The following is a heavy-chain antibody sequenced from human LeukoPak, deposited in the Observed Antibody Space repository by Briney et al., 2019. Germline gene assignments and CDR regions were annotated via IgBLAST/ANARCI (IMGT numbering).Heavy chain of an antibody. V-gene: IGHV3-66*01. CDR2: IYSGGST. J-gene: IGHJ5*02. CDR3: VRAEEEGDWFDP. CDR1: GFTFSSYA. Sequence: PGGSLRLSCAASGFTFSSYAMHWVRQAPGKGLEWVSVIYSGGSTYYADSVKGRFTISKDNSKNTLYLQMNSLRAEDTAVYYCVRAEEEGDWFDPWGQGTLVTVSS.